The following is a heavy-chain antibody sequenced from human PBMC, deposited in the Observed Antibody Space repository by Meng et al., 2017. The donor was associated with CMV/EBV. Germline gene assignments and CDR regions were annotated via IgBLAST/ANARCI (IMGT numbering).Heavy chain of an antibody. CDR2: IYTSGST. CDR3: ARDSSGWYPHFDY. D-gene: IGHD6-19*01. CDR1: GGSMSSYD. Sequence: RRRGLGPTLVSLPETLSLTCTVSGGSMSSYDWSWSRQPAGKGLEWIGRIYTSGSTNYNPSLKSRVTMLVDTSKNQFSLKLSSVTAADTAVYYCARDSSGWYPHFDYWGQGTLVTVSS. V-gene: IGHV4-4*07. J-gene: IGHJ4*02.